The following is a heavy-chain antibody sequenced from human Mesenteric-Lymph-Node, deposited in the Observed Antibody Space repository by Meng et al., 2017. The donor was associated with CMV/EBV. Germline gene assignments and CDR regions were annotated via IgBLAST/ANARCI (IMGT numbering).Heavy chain of an antibody. CDR3: ARGEGFCNGGTCYFDY. D-gene: IGHD2-15*01. CDR1: GGSISSGGYY. CDR2: IYSSGST. J-gene: IGHJ4*02. Sequence: SETLSLTCTVSGGSISSGGYYWGWIRQPPGKGLEWIGSIYSSGSTYYNPSLKSRVIISVDTSKNQFSLKLSSVTAADTAVYFCARGEGFCNGGTCYFDYWGQGTLVTVSS. V-gene: IGHV4-39*07.